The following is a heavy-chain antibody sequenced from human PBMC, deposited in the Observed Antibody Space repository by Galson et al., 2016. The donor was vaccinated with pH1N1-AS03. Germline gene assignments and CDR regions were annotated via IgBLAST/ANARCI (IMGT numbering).Heavy chain of an antibody. CDR3: VWTKAAANLPQSYGFDV. J-gene: IGHJ3*01. CDR2: IGSDGSNK. V-gene: IGHV3-33*08. CDR1: GFTFSDYG. Sequence: SLRLSCAASGFTFSDYGMHWVRQAPGKGLEWVAVIGSDGSNKYYADSVKGRFTNSRDNSKNTLYLEMKSLRVEDTAVYYCVWTKAAANLPQSYGFDVWGQGTTVTVSS. D-gene: IGHD6-13*01.